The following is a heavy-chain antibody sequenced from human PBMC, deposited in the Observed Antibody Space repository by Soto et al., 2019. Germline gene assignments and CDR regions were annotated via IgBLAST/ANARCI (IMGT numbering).Heavy chain of an antibody. CDR2: ISYDGSNK. V-gene: IGHV3-30-3*01. D-gene: IGHD2-2*01. J-gene: IGHJ6*02. CDR1: GFTFSSYA. Sequence: QVQLVESGGGVVQPGRSLRLSCAASGFTFSSYAMHWVRQAPGKGLEWVAVISYDGSNKYYADSVKGRFTISRDNSKNTLYLQMNSLRAEDTAVYYCARDPIVVVPAALRGRYYGMDVWGQGTTVTVSS. CDR3: ARDPIVVVPAALRGRYYGMDV.